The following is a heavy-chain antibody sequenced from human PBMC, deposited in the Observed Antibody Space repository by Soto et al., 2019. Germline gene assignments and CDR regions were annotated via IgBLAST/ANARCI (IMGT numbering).Heavy chain of an antibody. CDR2: ISYDGSNK. J-gene: IGHJ4*02. V-gene: IGHV3-30-3*01. Sequence: QVQLVESGGGVVQPGRSLRLSCAASGFTFSSYAMHWVRQAPGKGLEWVAVISYDGSNKYYADSVKGRFTISRDNSKNKLYLQMNSLRAEDTAVYYCARDRGSSWYLLDYWGQGTLVTVSS. CDR3: ARDRGSSWYLLDY. D-gene: IGHD6-13*01. CDR1: GFTFSSYA.